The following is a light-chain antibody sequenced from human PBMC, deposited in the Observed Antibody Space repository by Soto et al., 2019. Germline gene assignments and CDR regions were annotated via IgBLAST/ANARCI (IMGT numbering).Light chain of an antibody. V-gene: IGKV3-15*01. J-gene: IGKJ4*01. Sequence: EIVLTQSPATLSVSPGERATLSCRASQSVSSNLAWYQHKPGQAPRLLIYAASTRATGIPARFSGSGSGTDFTLTISSLQSEDFAVYYCQQRSNWPQLTLGGGTKVDIK. CDR3: QQRSNWPQLT. CDR2: AAS. CDR1: QSVSSN.